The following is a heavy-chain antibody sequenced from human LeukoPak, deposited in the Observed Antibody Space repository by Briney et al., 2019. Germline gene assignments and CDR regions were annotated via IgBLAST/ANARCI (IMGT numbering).Heavy chain of an antibody. Sequence: ASVKVSCKASGYTFTSYGISWVRQAPGQGLEWMGWISAYNGNTNYAQKLQGGVTMTTDTSTSTAYMELRSLRSDDTAVYYCARDAHYYYDSSGYYPYFDYWGQGTLVTVSS. J-gene: IGHJ4*02. V-gene: IGHV1-18*01. D-gene: IGHD3-22*01. CDR1: GYTFTSYG. CDR2: ISAYNGNT. CDR3: ARDAHYYYDSSGYYPYFDY.